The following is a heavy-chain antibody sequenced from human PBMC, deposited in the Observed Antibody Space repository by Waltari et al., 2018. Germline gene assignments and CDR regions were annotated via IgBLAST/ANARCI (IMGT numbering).Heavy chain of an antibody. CDR3: ARVGPSSHYAYWFEP. D-gene: IGHD3-16*01. CDR1: GFTARTTY. J-gene: IGHJ5*02. Sequence: EVQLVETGGGLIQPGGSLRLSCAASGFTARTTYISWVRRAPGKGLEWVYVIYADASTYYADSVKGRFTISRYNSKNTVYLQMNILRAADTAVYYCARVGPSSHYAYWFEPGGKG. V-gene: IGHV3-53*02. CDR2: IYADAST.